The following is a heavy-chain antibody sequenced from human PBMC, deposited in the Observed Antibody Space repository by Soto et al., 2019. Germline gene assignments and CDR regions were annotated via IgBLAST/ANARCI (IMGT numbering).Heavy chain of an antibody. CDR1: GYTFTSYG. V-gene: IGHV1-18*04. CDR2: ISAYNGNT. CDR3: ARDSPGYSYGHPLGY. D-gene: IGHD5-18*01. Sequence: QVQLVQSGAEVKKPGASVKVSCKASGYTFTSYGISWVRQAPGQGLEWMGWISAYNGNTNYAQKLQGRVTMTTGTSTSTAYMELRSLRSDDTAVYYCARDSPGYSYGHPLGYWGQGTLVTVSS. J-gene: IGHJ4*02.